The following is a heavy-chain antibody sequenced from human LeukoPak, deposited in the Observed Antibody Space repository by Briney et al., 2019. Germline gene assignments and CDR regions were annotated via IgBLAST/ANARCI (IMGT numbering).Heavy chain of an antibody. D-gene: IGHD3-16*02. CDR1: GYTFTSYD. V-gene: IGHV1-8*01. CDR2: MNPNSGNT. Sequence: RASVKVSCKASGYTFTSYDINWVRQATGQGLEWMGWMNPNSGNTGYAQKFQGRVTMTRNTSISTAYMELSSLRSEDTAVYYCARGTLSRGRTWLDPWGQGTLVTVSS. CDR3: ARGTLSRGRTWLDP. J-gene: IGHJ5*02.